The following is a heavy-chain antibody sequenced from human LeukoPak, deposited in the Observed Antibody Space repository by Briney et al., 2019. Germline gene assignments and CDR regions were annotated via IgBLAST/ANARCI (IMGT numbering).Heavy chain of an antibody. D-gene: IGHD2-2*02. CDR1: GGAISSGGYN. CDR2: IYHSGST. CDR3: ARVIGVVVPAAIGTVDY. V-gene: IGHV4-30-2*01. J-gene: IGHJ4*02. Sequence: SETLSLTCTVSGGAISSGGYNWSWIRQPPGKGLEWIGYIYHSGSTYYNPSLKSRVTISVDRSKNQFSLKLSSVTAADTAVYYCARVIGVVVPAAIGTVDYWGQGTLVTVSS.